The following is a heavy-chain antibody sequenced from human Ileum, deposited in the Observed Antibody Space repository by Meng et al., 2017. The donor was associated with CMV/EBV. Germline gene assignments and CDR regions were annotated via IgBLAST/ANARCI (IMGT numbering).Heavy chain of an antibody. J-gene: IGHJ4*02. CDR1: GFTSSGYW. D-gene: IGHD2-21*02. CDR3: AGGDGWHFDS. CDR2: IKQDGSER. Sequence: GGSLRLSCAVSGFTSSGYWMSWFRQAPGKGLEWVANIKQDGSERYYVDSVKGRFTISRDDAKNSVSLQMNSLRAEDTAVYYCAGGDGWHFDSWGQGTLVTVSS. V-gene: IGHV3-7*01.